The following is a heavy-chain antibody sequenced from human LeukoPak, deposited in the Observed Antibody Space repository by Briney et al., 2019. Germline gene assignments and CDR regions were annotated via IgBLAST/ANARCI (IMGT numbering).Heavy chain of an antibody. D-gene: IGHD3-22*01. V-gene: IGHV4-4*02. Sequence: PSGTLSLTCAVSCGSISSSNWWSWVRQPPGKGLEWIGEIYHSGSTNYNPSLKSRVTISVDTSKNQFSLKLSSVTAADTAVYYCASRDLYYYDSSGRTPLYWGQGTLVTVSS. CDR2: IYHSGST. CDR1: CGSISSSNW. J-gene: IGHJ4*02. CDR3: ASRDLYYYDSSGRTPLY.